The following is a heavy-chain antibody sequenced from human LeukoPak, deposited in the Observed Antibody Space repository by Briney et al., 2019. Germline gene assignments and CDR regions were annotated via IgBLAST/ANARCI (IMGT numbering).Heavy chain of an antibody. CDR1: GGSFSGYY. V-gene: IGHV4-34*01. D-gene: IGHD3-22*01. CDR3: ARASVVVIASYFDY. J-gene: IGHJ4*02. Sequence: PSETLSLTWAVYGGSFSGYYWSWIRQPPGKGLEWIGEINHSGSRNYNPSLKSRGTISVDTAKNQFSLKLSSVTAADTAVYYCARASVVVIASYFDYWGQGTLVTVSS. CDR2: INHSGSR.